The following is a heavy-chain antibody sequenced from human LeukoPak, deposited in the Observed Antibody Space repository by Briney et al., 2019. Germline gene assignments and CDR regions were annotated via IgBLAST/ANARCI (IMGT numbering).Heavy chain of an antibody. V-gene: IGHV3-23*01. CDR1: GFTFSSYA. Sequence: PGGSLRLSCAASGFTFSSYAMSWVRQAPGKGLEWVSAISGSGGSTYYADSVKGRFTISRDNSKNTLYLQMNSLRAEDTAVYYCALEITIIVVVPDWFDPWGQGTLVTVSS. D-gene: IGHD3-22*01. CDR2: ISGSGGST. CDR3: ALEITIIVVVPDWFDP. J-gene: IGHJ5*02.